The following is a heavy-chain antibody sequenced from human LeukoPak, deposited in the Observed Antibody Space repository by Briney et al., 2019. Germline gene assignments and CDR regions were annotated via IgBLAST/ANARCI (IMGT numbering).Heavy chain of an antibody. D-gene: IGHD3-10*01. CDR2: IKQDGSEK. J-gene: IGHJ4*02. CDR1: GFTFSSYW. Sequence: GGSLRLSCAASGFTFSSYWMSWVRQAPGKGLEWVANIKQDGSEKYYVDSVKGRFTISRDNAKNSLYLQMNSLRAEDTAVYYCARGDYYGSGSYYSYYFDYWGQGTLVTVSS. CDR3: ARGDYYGSGSYYSYYFDY. V-gene: IGHV3-7*01.